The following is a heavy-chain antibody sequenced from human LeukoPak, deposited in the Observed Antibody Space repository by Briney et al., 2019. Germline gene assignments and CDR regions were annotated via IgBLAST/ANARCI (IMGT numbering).Heavy chain of an antibody. CDR3: ARNCTSMAGICNWFDP. CDR2: IYHSGST. Sequence: SETLSLTCGVSGDSITSDCYWGWIRQPPGKGLEWIGSIYHSGSTYYNPSLQSRVTISVDTSKNQFSLKLKSVTAADTAVYYCARNCTSMAGICNWFDPWGQGTLVTVSS. V-gene: IGHV4-38-2*01. CDR1: GDSITSDCY. D-gene: IGHD6-19*01. J-gene: IGHJ5*02.